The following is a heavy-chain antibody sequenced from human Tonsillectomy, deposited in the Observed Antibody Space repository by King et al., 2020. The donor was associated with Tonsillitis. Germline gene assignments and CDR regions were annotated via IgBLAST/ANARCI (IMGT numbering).Heavy chain of an antibody. Sequence: VQLQESGPGLVKPSETLSLICTVSGGSITNYYWSWIRQPPGKGLEWIGYIYYSGSTNYNPSLKSRVTISVDTSKNQFSLKLSSVTAADTAVYYCARRGFTWFGGFLGDYLYTGGQGPLSTVS. CDR1: GGSITNYY. J-gene: IGHJ4*02. CDR2: IYYSGST. D-gene: IGHD3-16*01. V-gene: IGHV4-59*08. CDR3: ARRGFTWFGGFLGDYLYT.